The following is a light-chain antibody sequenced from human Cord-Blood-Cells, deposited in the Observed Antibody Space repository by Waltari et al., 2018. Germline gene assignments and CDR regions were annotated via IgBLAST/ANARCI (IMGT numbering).Light chain of an antibody. J-gene: IGLJ2*01. V-gene: IGLV2-8*01. Sequence: QSALTQTPSASGSPGQSVTISCTGTSSDVGGYNYVSWYQQHPGKAPKLMIYEVSKRPTVVPDRFSRSKSGNTASLTVSGLQAEDEADYSCSSYAGSNNFVVFGGGTKLTVL. CDR2: EVS. CDR3: SSYAGSNNFVV. CDR1: SSDVGGYNY.